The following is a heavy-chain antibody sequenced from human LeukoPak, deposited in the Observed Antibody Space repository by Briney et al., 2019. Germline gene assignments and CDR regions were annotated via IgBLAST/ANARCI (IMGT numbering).Heavy chain of an antibody. CDR2: IYTSGST. D-gene: IGHD2-21*01. V-gene: IGHV4-61*02. CDR1: GGSISSGSYY. CDR3: ARDVVGFDY. J-gene: IGHJ4*02. Sequence: SETLSLTCTASGGSISSGSYYWSWIRQPAGKGLEWIGRIYTSGSTNYNPSLKSRVTISLDTSKNQFSLKLSSVTAADTAVYYCARDVVGFDYWGQGTLVTVSS.